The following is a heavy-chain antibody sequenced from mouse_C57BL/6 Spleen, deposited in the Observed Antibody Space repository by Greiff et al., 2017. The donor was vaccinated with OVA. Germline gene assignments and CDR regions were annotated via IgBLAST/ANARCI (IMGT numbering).Heavy chain of an antibody. Sequence: QVTLKVSGPGILQPSQTLSLTCSFSGFSLSTFGMGVGWIRQPSGKGLEWLAHIWWDDDKYYNPALKSRLTISKDTSKNQVFLKIANVDTADTATYYCARLTTVVATRGYYFDYWGQGTTLTVSS. CDR1: GFSLSTFGMG. CDR2: IWWDDDK. V-gene: IGHV8-8*01. J-gene: IGHJ2*01. D-gene: IGHD1-1*01. CDR3: ARLTTVVATRGYYFDY.